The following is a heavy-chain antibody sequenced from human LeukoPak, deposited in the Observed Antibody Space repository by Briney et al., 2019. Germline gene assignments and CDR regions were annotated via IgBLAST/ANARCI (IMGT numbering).Heavy chain of an antibody. Sequence: GRSLRLSCTPSGFTFGEYAMSWFRQAPGKGLEWVGFIRSKASGGTTEYAASVKDRLTISRDDSKSIAYLQMNSLKTDDTALYYCARGHSAYDPFDYLCQGTLVTVSS. CDR3: ARGHSAYDPFDY. CDR2: IRSKASGGTT. V-gene: IGHV3-49*03. J-gene: IGHJ4*02. CDR1: GFTFGEYA. D-gene: IGHD5-12*01.